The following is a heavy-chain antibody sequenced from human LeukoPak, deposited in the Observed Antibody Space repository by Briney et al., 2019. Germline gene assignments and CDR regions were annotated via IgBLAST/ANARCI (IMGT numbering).Heavy chain of an antibody. CDR1: GFTFDDYA. CDR3: AKDMAHAGRSAPFDY. J-gene: IGHJ4*02. V-gene: IGHV3-9*01. CDR2: ISWNSGSI. D-gene: IGHD6-13*01. Sequence: PGGSLRLSCAASGFTFDDYAMHWVRQAPGKGLEWVSGISWNSGSIGYADSVKGRFTISRDNAKNSLYLQMNSLRAEDTALYYCAKDMAHAGRSAPFDYWGQGTLVTVSS.